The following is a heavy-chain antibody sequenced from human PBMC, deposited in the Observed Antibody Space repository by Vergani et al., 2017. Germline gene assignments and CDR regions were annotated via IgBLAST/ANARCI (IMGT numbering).Heavy chain of an antibody. CDR2: IIPICGTA. D-gene: IGHD1-26*01. Sequence: QVQLVQSGAEVKKPGSSVKVSCKASGGTFSSYAISWVRQAPGQGLEWMGGIIPICGTANYAQKFQGRVTITADESTSTAYMELSSLRSEDTAVYYCARDTLGATQYYYYYMDVWGKGTTVTVSS. CDR1: GGTFSSYA. V-gene: IGHV1-69*01. J-gene: IGHJ6*03. CDR3: ARDTLGATQYYYYYMDV.